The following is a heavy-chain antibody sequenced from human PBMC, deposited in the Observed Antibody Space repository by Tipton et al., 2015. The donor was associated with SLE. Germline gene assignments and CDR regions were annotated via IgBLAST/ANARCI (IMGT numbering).Heavy chain of an antibody. V-gene: IGHV3-21*01. CDR3: ARAQHGGQDAFDI. D-gene: IGHD2-15*01. Sequence: SLRLSCAVSGFTFSNYSMNWVRQAPGKGLEWVSSISSSSTYIYYADSVKGRFTISRDNSKNTLYLQMNSLRAEDTAVYYCARAQHGGQDAFDIWGQGTMVTVSS. J-gene: IGHJ3*02. CDR1: GFTFSNYS. CDR2: ISSSSTYI.